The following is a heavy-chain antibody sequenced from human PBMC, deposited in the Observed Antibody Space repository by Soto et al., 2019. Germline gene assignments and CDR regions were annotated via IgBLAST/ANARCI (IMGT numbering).Heavy chain of an antibody. V-gene: IGHV4-31*03. Sequence: SETLSLTCTVSGGSISSGGYYWSWIRQHPGKGLEWIGYIYYSGSTYYNPSLKSRVTISVDTSKNQFSLKLSSVTAADTAVYYCARSPRALVPAALDYWGQGTLVTVSS. D-gene: IGHD2-2*01. J-gene: IGHJ4*02. CDR2: IYYSGST. CDR3: ARSPRALVPAALDY. CDR1: GGSISSGGYY.